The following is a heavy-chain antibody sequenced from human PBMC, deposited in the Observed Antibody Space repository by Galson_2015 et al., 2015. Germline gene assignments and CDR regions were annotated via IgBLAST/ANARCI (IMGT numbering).Heavy chain of an antibody. CDR1: GYTFTSYA. Sequence: SVKVSCKASGYTFTSYAMHWVRQAPGQRLEWMGWINAGNGNTKYSQKFQGRVTITRDTSASTAYMELSSLRSEDTAVYYCARGAYPNIVVVVAAPGGYWGQGTLVTVSS. CDR3: ARGAYPNIVVVVAAPGGY. D-gene: IGHD2-15*01. V-gene: IGHV1-3*01. CDR2: INAGNGNT. J-gene: IGHJ4*02.